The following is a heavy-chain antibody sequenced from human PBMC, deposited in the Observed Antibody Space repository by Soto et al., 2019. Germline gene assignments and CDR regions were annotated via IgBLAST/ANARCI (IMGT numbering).Heavy chain of an antibody. J-gene: IGHJ5*02. CDR1: GFSITTSGVC. CDR2: IYWDEDK. V-gene: IGHV2-5*02. CDR3: EHRTTTVPWCFEP. D-gene: IGHD4-17*01. Sequence: QITLKESGPTLVKPTQTLTLTCTFSGFSITTSGVCVGWIRQPPGTALELLSLIYWDEDKRYSRSLKSRLTIPKDTYKNQVVVTMTNMDPSETATYFCEHRTTTVPWCFEPCGQRNLVTVSS.